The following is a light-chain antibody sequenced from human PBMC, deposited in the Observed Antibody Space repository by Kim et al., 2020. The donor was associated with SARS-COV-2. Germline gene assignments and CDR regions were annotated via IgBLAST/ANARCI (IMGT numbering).Light chain of an antibody. CDR3: TSRTTSTTYV. CDR2: TVN. V-gene: IGLV2-14*03. J-gene: IGLJ1*01. Sequence: GQSITISCTGTDSDVGGNNFVSWYQQHPGKAPKLMIYTVNNRPSGISTRFSGSKSGNTASLTISGLQAEDEADYHCTSRTTSTTYVFGTGTKVTVL. CDR1: DSDVGGNNF.